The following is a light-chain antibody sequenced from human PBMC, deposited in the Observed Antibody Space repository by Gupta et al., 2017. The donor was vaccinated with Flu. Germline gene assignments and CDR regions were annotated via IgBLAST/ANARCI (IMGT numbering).Light chain of an antibody. Sequence: QLVLTQSPSASASLGASVKLTCTLSRGHSNYAIAWHQQHPEKGPRYLMKINSDGSPSKGDGIPYCVSGSGYAAARSFTSYSVQSGDDSYSYCKDWGLGFLVFGGGTKLTV. V-gene: IGLV4-69*01. CDR1: RGHSNYA. J-gene: IGLJ3*02. CDR2: INSDGSP. CDR3: KDWGLGFLV.